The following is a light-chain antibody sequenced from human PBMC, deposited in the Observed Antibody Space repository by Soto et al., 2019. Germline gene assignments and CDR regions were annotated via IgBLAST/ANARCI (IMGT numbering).Light chain of an antibody. CDR2: SNN. J-gene: IGLJ1*01. CDR3: QPYDISLSGSYV. CDR1: SSNIGAGYD. V-gene: IGLV1-40*01. Sequence: QSVLTQPPSVSGAPGQRVTISCTGSSSNIGAGYDVHWYQRLPGTAPKVLIYSNNNRPSGVPDRFSGSKSGTSASLAITGLQAEDEAYYYCQPYDISLSGSYVFGTGTKLTVL.